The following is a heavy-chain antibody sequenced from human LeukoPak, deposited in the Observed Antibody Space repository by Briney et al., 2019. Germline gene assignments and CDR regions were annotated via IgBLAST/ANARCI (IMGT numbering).Heavy chain of an antibody. CDR1: GYTFTDYY. CDR2: INPNSGGT. D-gene: IGHD2-15*01. CDR3: GRGICSGGSCYESYYFDY. Sequence: ASVTVSFMASGYTFTDYYMHWVRQAPGQGLECMGWINPNSGGTNYPQKFQGWVTMTRDTSIRTAYMERSRLRSDDTALYYCGRGICSGGSCYESYYFDYWGQGTLVTVSS. V-gene: IGHV1-2*04. J-gene: IGHJ4*02.